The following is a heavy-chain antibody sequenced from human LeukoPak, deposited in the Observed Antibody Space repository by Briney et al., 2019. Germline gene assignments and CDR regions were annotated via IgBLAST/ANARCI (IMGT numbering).Heavy chain of an antibody. Sequence: PSETLSLTCTVSGGSISSYYWSWIRQPPGKGLEWIGYIYYSGSTNYNPSLKSRVTISVDTSKNQFSLKLSSVTAADTAVYYCARGTVVPALSSWFDPWGQGTLVTVSS. CDR3: ARGTVVPALSSWFDP. D-gene: IGHD2-2*01. CDR2: IYYSGST. V-gene: IGHV4-59*01. CDR1: GGSISSYY. J-gene: IGHJ5*02.